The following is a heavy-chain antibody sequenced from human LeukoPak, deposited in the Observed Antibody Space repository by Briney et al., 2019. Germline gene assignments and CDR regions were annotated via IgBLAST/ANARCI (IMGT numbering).Heavy chain of an antibody. J-gene: IGHJ4*02. Sequence: GASVKVSCKASGYTFTGYYMHWVRQAPGQGLEWMGWINPNSGGTNYAQKFQGRVTMTRDTSISTAYMELSRLRSDDTAVYYCARDKDSGYDLGGFDYWGQGTLVTVSS. D-gene: IGHD5-12*01. V-gene: IGHV1-2*02. CDR1: GYTFTGYY. CDR3: ARDKDSGYDLGGFDY. CDR2: INPNSGGT.